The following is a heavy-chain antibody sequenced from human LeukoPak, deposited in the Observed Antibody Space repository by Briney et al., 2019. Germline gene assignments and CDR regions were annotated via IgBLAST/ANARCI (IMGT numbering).Heavy chain of an antibody. J-gene: IGHJ4*02. Sequence: PGGSLRLSCAASGFTFSSYAMHWVRQAPGKGLEWVAVISYDGSNKYYADSVKGRFTISRDNSKNTLYLQMNSLRAEDTAVYYCASSGIQLWLLFDYWGQGTLVTVSS. D-gene: IGHD5-18*01. V-gene: IGHV3-30-3*01. CDR2: ISYDGSNK. CDR1: GFTFSSYA. CDR3: ASSGIQLWLLFDY.